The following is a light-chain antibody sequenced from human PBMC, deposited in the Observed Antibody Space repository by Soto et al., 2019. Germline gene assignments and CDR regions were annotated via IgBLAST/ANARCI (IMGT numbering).Light chain of an antibody. CDR3: QSYDSSLSAWV. Sequence: QSVLTQPPSVSGAPGQRVTISCTGSNSNIGAGYDVQWYRQLPGTAPKLLINDNNNRPSGVPDRFSGSKSGTSASLAITGLQAEDEADFYCQSYDSSLSAWVFGGGTKVTVL. CDR1: NSNIGAGYD. V-gene: IGLV1-40*01. J-gene: IGLJ3*02. CDR2: DNN.